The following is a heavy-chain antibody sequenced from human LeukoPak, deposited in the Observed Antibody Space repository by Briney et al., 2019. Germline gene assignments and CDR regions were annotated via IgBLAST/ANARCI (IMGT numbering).Heavy chain of an antibody. V-gene: IGHV4-39*07. D-gene: IGHD5-12*01. J-gene: IGHJ4*02. CDR2: IYYSGST. Sequence: NPSETLSLTCTVSGGSISSSSYYWGWIRQPPGKGLEWIGSIYYSGSTYYNPSLKSRVTISVDTSKNQFSLKLSSVTAADTAVYYCARLYGVATPGYWGQGTLVTVSS. CDR1: GGSISSSSYY. CDR3: ARLYGVATPGY.